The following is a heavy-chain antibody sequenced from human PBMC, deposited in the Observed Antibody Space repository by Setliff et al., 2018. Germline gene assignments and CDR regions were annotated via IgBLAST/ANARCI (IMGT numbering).Heavy chain of an antibody. J-gene: IGHJ4*02. V-gene: IGHV4-4*07. CDR1: GASISNYY. D-gene: IGHD3-3*01. CDR2: VSASGST. CDR3: ARLNFWSGFWYFTL. Sequence: SETLSLTCTVSGASISNYYWTWIRQPAGKELEWIGRVSASGSTTYNPSLKSRVTMSVDTSRNQISLNLTSVTAADTGVYYCARLNFWSGFWYFTLWGQGTPVTVSS.